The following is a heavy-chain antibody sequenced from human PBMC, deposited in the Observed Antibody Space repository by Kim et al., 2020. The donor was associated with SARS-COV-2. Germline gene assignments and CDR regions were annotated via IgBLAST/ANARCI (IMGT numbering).Heavy chain of an antibody. CDR2: ISSSSSYI. CDR1: GFTFSSYS. V-gene: IGHV3-21*01. J-gene: IGHJ4*02. CDR3: ATHLPTVTTGY. Sequence: GGSLRLSCAASGFTFSSYSMNWVRQAPGKGLEWVSSISSSSSYIYYADSVKGRFTISRDNAKNSLYLQMNSLRAEDTAVYYCATHLPTVTTGYWGQGTLVTVSS. D-gene: IGHD4-17*01.